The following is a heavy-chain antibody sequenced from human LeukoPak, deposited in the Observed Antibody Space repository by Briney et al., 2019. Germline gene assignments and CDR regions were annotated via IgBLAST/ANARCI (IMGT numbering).Heavy chain of an antibody. CDR3: ARADSSGWLHLDY. CDR2: ISSSGSYI. Sequence: GGSLRLSCAASGFTFSSYSMNWVRQAPGKGLEWVSSISSSGSYIYYADSVKGRFTISRDNAKNSLYLQMNSLRAEDTAVYYCARADSSGWLHLDYWGQGTLVTVSS. CDR1: GFTFSSYS. J-gene: IGHJ4*02. V-gene: IGHV3-21*01. D-gene: IGHD6-19*01.